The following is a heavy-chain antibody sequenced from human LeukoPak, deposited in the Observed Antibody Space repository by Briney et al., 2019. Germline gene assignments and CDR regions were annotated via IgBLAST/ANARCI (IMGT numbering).Heavy chain of an antibody. V-gene: IGHV4-4*07. CDR3: ARGAAALKRGSIVVVITTRGNWFDP. D-gene: IGHD3-22*01. CDR1: GGSISSYY. Sequence: SETLSLTCTVSGGSISSYYWSWIRQPAGKGLEWIGRIYTSGSTDYNPSLKSRVTMSVDTSKNQFSLKLSSVTAADTAVYYCARGAAALKRGSIVVVITTRGNWFDPWGQGTLVTVSS. CDR2: IYTSGST. J-gene: IGHJ5*02.